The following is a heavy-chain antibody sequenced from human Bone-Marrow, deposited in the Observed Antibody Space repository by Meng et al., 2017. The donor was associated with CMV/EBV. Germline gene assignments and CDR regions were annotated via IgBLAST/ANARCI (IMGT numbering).Heavy chain of an antibody. CDR3: ARTGITIFGVVNWFDP. V-gene: IGHV1-18*01. D-gene: IGHD3-3*01. Sequence: ASVKGSCKASGYTFTSYGISWVRQAPGQGLEWMGWISAYNGNTNYAQKLQGRVTMTTDTSTSTAYMELRSLRSDDTAVYYCARTGITIFGVVNWFDPWGQGTPVTVSS. CDR1: GYTFTSYG. J-gene: IGHJ5*02. CDR2: ISAYNGNT.